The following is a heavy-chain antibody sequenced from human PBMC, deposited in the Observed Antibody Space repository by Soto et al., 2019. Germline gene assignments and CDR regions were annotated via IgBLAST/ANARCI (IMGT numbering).Heavy chain of an antibody. CDR1: GFTFSDHY. CDR2: TRNKAKSYTT. CDR3: ARGASVIRPSFDY. V-gene: IGHV3-72*01. J-gene: IGHJ4*02. D-gene: IGHD4-4*01. Sequence: AGGSFRLSCAASGFTFSDHYMDWVRQAPGKGLEWVGRTRNKAKSYTTEYAASVEGRFTISRDDSQNSLYLQMNSLKIEDTAVYYCARGASVIRPSFDYWGQGTLVTLSS.